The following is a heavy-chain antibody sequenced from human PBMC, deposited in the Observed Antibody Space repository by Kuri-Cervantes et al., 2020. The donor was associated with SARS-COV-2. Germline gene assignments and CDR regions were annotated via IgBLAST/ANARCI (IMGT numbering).Heavy chain of an antibody. D-gene: IGHD4-23*01. CDR3: ARDYGGNSWGPYYYYYGMDV. CDR1: GYTFTSYD. J-gene: IGHJ6*02. CDR2: MNPNSGNT. V-gene: IGHV1-8*01. Sequence: ASVKVSCKASGYTFTSYDINWVRQATGQGLKWMGWMNPNSGNTGYAQKFQGRVTMTTDTSTSTAYMELRSLRSDDTAVYYCARDYGGNSWGPYYYYYGMDVWGQGTTVTVSS.